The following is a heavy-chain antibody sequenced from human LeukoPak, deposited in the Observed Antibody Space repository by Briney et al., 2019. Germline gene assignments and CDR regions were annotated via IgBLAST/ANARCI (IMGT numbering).Heavy chain of an antibody. V-gene: IGHV3-NL1*01. Sequence: GGSLRLSCAASGFTFSSYGMHWVRQAPGKGLEWVSVIYSGGSTYYADSVKGRFTISRDNSKNTLYLQMNSLRAEDTAVYYCAKDGRYYGSGSYYGDYWGQGTLVTVSS. CDR2: IYSGGST. CDR3: AKDGRYYGSGSYYGDY. CDR1: GFTFSSYG. J-gene: IGHJ4*02. D-gene: IGHD3-10*01.